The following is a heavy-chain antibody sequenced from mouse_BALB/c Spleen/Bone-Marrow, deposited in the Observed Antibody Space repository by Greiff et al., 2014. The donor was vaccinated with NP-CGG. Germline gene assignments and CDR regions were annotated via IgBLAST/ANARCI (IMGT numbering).Heavy chain of an antibody. CDR1: GYTFTTYY. D-gene: IGHD4-1*01. V-gene: IGHV1S81*02. CDR2: INPNNGGT. J-gene: IGHJ2*01. Sequence: QVQLQQSGAELVKPGPSVKLSCKASGYTFTTYYMYWVKQRPGQGLEWIGEINPNNGGTNFKEKFKSKATLTVDKSSSIAYMQLSSLTSEDSAVYYCTRGRTWDFDYWGQGTTLTVSS. CDR3: TRGRTWDFDY.